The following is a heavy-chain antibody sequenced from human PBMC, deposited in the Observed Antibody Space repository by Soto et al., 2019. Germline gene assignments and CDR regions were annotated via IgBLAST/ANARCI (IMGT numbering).Heavy chain of an antibody. D-gene: IGHD3-3*01. Sequence: PGGSLRLSCAASGFTFSSYSMNWVRQAPGKGLEWVSSISSSSSYIYYADSVKGRFTISRDNAKNQFSLKLSSVTAADTAVYYCARINVNDFWSKYYFDYWGQGALVTVSS. V-gene: IGHV3-21*04. CDR2: ISSSSSYI. CDR3: ARINVNDFWSKYYFDY. CDR1: GFTFSSYS. J-gene: IGHJ4*02.